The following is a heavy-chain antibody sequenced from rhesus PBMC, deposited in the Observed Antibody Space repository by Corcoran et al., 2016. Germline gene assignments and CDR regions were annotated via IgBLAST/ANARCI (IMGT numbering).Heavy chain of an antibody. V-gene: IGHV4S9*01. D-gene: IGHD6-43*01. CDR1: GGSISDYSH. CDR3: ARDYSSSHPDY. J-gene: IGHJ4*01. CDR2: IYGNSAST. Sequence: QVQLQESGPGLVKPSETLSLTCAVPGGSISDYSHWNWIPQPPGKGLEWIGNIYGNSASTYYNPSLKSRVTISKDTSKNQFFLKLSSVTAADTAVYYCARDYSSSHPDYWGQGVLVTVSS.